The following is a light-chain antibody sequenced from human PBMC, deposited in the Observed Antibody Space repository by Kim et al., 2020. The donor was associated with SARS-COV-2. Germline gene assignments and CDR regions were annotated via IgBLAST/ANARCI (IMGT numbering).Light chain of an antibody. J-gene: IGLJ3*02. V-gene: IGLV2-14*03. CDR1: SSDVGGYNS. CDR2: DVN. CDR3: SSYTTDTSWV. Sequence: GRSTTISCTGTSSDVGGYNSVSWFQQSSDKAPKLIIYDVNARPSGASPRFSGSTSGNTASLTVSGLRPEDEADYYCSSYTTDTSWVFGGGTKLTVL.